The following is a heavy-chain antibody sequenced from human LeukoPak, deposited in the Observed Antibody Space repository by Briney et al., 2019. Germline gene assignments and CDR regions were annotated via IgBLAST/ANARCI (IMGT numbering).Heavy chain of an antibody. J-gene: IGHJ4*02. Sequence: PGGSLRLSCAASGFTFSSYVMHWVRQAPGKGLEWVAVISYDGSNKYYADSVKGRFAISRDNAKNSLYLQMNSLRAEDMALYYCAKDRGARLRNALDYWGQGTLVTVSS. CDR2: ISYDGSNK. CDR1: GFTFSSYV. CDR3: AKDRGARLRNALDY. D-gene: IGHD6-6*01. V-gene: IGHV3-30*09.